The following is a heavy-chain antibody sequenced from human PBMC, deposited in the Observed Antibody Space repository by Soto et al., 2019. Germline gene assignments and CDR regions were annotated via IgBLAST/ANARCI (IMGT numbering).Heavy chain of an antibody. CDR3: AKGTTTVIYYYYYMDV. Sequence: GGSLRLSCAASGFTFSSYAMSWVRQAPGKGLEWVSAISGSGGSTYYADSVKGRFTISRDNSKNTLYLQMNSLRAEDTAVYYCAKGTTTVIYYYYYMDVWGKGTTVTVSS. CDR2: ISGSGGST. J-gene: IGHJ6*03. V-gene: IGHV3-23*01. CDR1: GFTFSSYA. D-gene: IGHD4-17*01.